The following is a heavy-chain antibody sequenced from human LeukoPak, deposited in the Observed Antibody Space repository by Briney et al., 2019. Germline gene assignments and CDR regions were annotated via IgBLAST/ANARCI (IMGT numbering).Heavy chain of an antibody. Sequence: ASVKVSCKASGYTFTGYYMHWVRQAPGQGLEWMGWINPNSGGTNYAQKFQGRVTMTRDTSISTAYMELSRLRSDDTAVYYCARDYYYDSSGYYQAIDYWGQGTLVTVSS. CDR3: ARDYYYDSSGYYQAIDY. J-gene: IGHJ4*02. V-gene: IGHV1-2*02. D-gene: IGHD3-22*01. CDR2: INPNSGGT. CDR1: GYTFTGYY.